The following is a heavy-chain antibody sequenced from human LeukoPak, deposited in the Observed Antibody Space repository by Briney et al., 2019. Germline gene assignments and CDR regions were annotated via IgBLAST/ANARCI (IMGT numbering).Heavy chain of an antibody. CDR3: ARVGGDEYCSSTSCYAGVFDY. CDR2: IYYSGST. Sequence: PSETLSLTCTVSGGSISSSSYYWGWIRQPPGKGLEWIANIYYSGSTYYNPSLKSRVTISVDTSKNQLSLKLSAVTAADTAVYYCARVGGDEYCSSTSCYAGVFDYWGQGTLVTVSS. V-gene: IGHV4-39*02. J-gene: IGHJ4*02. D-gene: IGHD2-2*01. CDR1: GGSISSSSYY.